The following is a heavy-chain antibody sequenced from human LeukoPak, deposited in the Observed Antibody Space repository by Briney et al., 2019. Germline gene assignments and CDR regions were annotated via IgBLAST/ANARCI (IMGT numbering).Heavy chain of an antibody. CDR2: TKSKTDGETT. CDR1: GFTFTNAW. J-gene: IGHJ4*02. CDR3: TTDLGTYYHGSQRLIPIDY. V-gene: IGHV3-15*01. D-gene: IGHD3-10*01. Sequence: GGSLRLSCVDSGFTFTNAWMSWVRQAPGKGLEWIGRTKSKTDGETTNYAEPVRGRFTISRDDSKSAVYLQMNSLKIEDTAVYYCTTDLGTYYHGSQRLIPIDYWGQGTLVTVSS.